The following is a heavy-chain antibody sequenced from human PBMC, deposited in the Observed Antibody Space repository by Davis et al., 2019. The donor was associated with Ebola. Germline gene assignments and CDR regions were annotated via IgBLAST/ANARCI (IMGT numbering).Heavy chain of an antibody. V-gene: IGHV3-74*01. CDR1: GFAFSGYW. J-gene: IGHJ5*02. D-gene: IGHD4-11*01. Sequence: GESLKISCAASGFAFSGYWMHWVRQSPGKGLVWVSRISNDGRSTYYADSVKGRFTISRDNSKNTLYLQMNSLRAEDTAVYYCARDSPYSNHNWFDPWGQGTLVTVSS. CDR3: ARDSPYSNHNWFDP. CDR2: ISNDGRST.